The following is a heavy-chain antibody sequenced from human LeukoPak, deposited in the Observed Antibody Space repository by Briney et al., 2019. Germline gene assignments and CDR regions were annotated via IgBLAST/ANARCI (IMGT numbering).Heavy chain of an antibody. CDR1: GFTFSSYG. V-gene: IGHV3-33*06. CDR3: AKDTGEYSYGYIDY. D-gene: IGHD5-18*01. CDR2: IWYDGSNK. J-gene: IGHJ4*02. Sequence: GGSLRLSCAASGFTFSSYGMHWVRQAPGKGLEGVAVIWYDGSNKYYADSVRGRFTISRDNSKNTLYLKMHSLRAEDTAVYYCAKDTGEYSYGYIDYWGQGTLVTVSS.